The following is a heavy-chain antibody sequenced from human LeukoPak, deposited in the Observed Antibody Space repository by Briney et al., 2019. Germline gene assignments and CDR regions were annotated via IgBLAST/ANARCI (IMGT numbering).Heavy chain of an antibody. CDR1: GGSISSYY. V-gene: IGHV4-59*08. J-gene: IGHJ4*02. CDR3: ARQNNRGTYYFDY. CDR2: IYYSGST. D-gene: IGHD1-14*01. Sequence: SETLSLTCTVSGGSISSYYWSWIRQPPGKGLEWIGYIYYSGSTNYNPSLKSRVTISVDTSKNQFSLKLSSVTAADTAVYYCARQNNRGTYYFDYWGQGTLVTVSS.